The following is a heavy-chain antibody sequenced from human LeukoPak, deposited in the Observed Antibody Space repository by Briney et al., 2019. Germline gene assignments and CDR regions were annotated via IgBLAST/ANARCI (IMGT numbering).Heavy chain of an antibody. CDR3: ARHLGRMDCYYYYMDV. D-gene: IGHD2-15*01. CDR1: GYSFTSYW. CDR2: IYPGDSDT. J-gene: IGHJ6*03. V-gene: IGHV5-51*01. Sequence: GESLKISCKGSGYSFTSYWIGWVRQMPGKGLEWMGIIYPGDSDTRYSPSFQGQVTISADKSISTAYLQWSSLKASDTAMYYCARHLGRMDCYYYYMDVWGKGTTVTVSS.